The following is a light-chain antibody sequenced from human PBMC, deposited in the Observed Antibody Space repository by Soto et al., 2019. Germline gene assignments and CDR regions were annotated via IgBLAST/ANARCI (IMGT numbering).Light chain of an antibody. V-gene: IGKV3-11*01. CDR2: DAS. CDR3: QQRSNWPST. CDR1: QSVSSS. J-gene: IGKJ4*01. Sequence: EIVLTQSPVTLSLSPGERATLPRRASQSVSSSLACYQQKPGQAPRLLIYDASKRATGIPARFSGSGSGTDFTLTISSLEPEDFAVYYCQQRSNWPSTFGGGTKVEIK.